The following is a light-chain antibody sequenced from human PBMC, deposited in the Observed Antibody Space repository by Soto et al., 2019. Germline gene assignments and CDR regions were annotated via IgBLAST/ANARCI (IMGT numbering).Light chain of an antibody. Sequence: DLQMTQSPSSLSASVGERVTITCRASQTSATYINWYQQKSGSAPRLLIYEANALQSGVPSRFSGSGSGTHFVLTITNLQPEDSATYFCQQTFSSPATFGLGTKVQIK. CDR1: QTSATY. J-gene: IGKJ1*01. CDR3: QQTFSSPAT. CDR2: EAN. V-gene: IGKV1-39*01.